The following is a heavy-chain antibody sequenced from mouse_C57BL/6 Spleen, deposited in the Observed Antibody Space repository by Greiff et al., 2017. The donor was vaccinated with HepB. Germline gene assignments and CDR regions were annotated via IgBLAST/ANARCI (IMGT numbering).Heavy chain of an antibody. V-gene: IGHV1-69*01. CDR3: ARQDYNTCCDWYFDV. D-gene: IGHD5-1-1*01. CDR1: GYTFTSYW. Sequence: QVQLQQPGAELVMPGASVKLSCKASGYTFTSYWMHWVKQRRGQGLEWIGVIDPSDSYTNYNHKFKGKSTLTVDKSSSTAYMQLSSLTSEDSAVYYCARQDYNTCCDWYFDVWGTGTTVTVSS. J-gene: IGHJ1*03. CDR2: IDPSDSYT.